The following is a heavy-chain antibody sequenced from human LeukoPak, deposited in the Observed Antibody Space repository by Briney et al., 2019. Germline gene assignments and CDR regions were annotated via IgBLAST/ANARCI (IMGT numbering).Heavy chain of an antibody. CDR2: IYYSGST. CDR1: GGSIISYY. CDR3: ARVTRDGYNYFDY. V-gene: IGHV4-59*01. Sequence: PGGSLRLSCTVSGGSIISYYWSWIRQPPGKGLEWIGYIYYSGSTNYNPSLKSRVTISLDTSKNQFSLKLSSVTAADTAVYYCARVTRDGYNYFDYWGQGTLVTVSS. D-gene: IGHD5-24*01. J-gene: IGHJ4*02.